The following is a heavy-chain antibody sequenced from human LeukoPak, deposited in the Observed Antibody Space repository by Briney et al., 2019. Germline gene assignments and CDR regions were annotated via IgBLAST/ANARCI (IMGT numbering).Heavy chain of an antibody. CDR3: AKGYGSGSYSPYYFDY. CDR1: GFTFSSYA. D-gene: IGHD3-10*01. CDR2: ISGSGGST. V-gene: IGHV3-23*01. J-gene: IGHJ4*02. Sequence: PGGSLRLSCAASGFTFSSYAMSWVRQAPGKGLEWVSAISGSGGSTYYADSVKGRFTISRDNSKNTLYLQMNSLRAEDTAVYYCAKGYGSGSYSPYYFDYWGQGTLVTVSS.